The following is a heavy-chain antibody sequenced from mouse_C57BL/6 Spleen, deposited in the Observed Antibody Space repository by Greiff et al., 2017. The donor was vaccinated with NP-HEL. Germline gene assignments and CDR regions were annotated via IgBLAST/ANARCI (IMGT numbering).Heavy chain of an antibody. Sequence: VKLMESGPELVKPGASVKISCKASGYAFSSSWMNWVKQRPGKGLEWIGRIYPGDGDTNYNGKFKGKATLTADKSSSTAYMQLSSLTSEDSAVYFCARRGATGWYFDVWGTGTTVTVSS. CDR1: GYAFSSSW. V-gene: IGHV1-82*01. CDR2: IYPGDGDT. J-gene: IGHJ1*03. CDR3: ARRGATGWYFDV. D-gene: IGHD1-1*01.